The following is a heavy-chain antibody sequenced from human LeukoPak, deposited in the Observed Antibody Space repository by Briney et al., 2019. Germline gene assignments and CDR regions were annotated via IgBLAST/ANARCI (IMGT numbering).Heavy chain of an antibody. J-gene: IGHJ4*02. V-gene: IGHV3-23*01. CDR2: ISGSGGST. CDR3: AKATMCSSASCRRPYFDY. Sequence: PGGTLRLSCAASGSTFSSYGMSWVRQAPGKGLEWVSAISGSGGSTYYADSVKGRFTISRDNSKNTLYLQMNSLRAEDTAVYYCAKATMCSSASCRRPYFDYWGQGTLVTVSS. D-gene: IGHD2-2*01. CDR1: GSTFSSYG.